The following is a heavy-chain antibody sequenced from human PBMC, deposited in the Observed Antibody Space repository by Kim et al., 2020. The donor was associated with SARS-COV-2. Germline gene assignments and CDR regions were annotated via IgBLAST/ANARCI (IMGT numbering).Heavy chain of an antibody. Sequence: SETLSLTCTVSGGSISSSSYYWGWIRQPPGKGLEWIGSIYYSGSTYYNPSLKCRVTISVDTSKNQFSLKLSSVTAADTAVYYCARHKGIRHMIVVVEGWFDPGGQGTLVTGSS. CDR1: GGSISSSSYY. CDR3: ARHKGIRHMIVVVEGWFDP. D-gene: IGHD3-22*01. V-gene: IGHV4-39*01. CDR2: IYYSGST. J-gene: IGHJ5*02.